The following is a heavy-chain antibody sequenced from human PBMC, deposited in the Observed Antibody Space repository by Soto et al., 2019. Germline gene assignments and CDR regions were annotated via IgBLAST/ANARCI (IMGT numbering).Heavy chain of an antibody. D-gene: IGHD3-3*01. CDR3: ARGGNYDFCSGYYTPFDYYHAMDV. J-gene: IGHJ6*02. V-gene: IGHV4-59*11. CDR2: IYYSGST. Sequence: SQTLPLTSTVVDGNIRGHYGRRILKTKGKELEWIGYIYYSGSTSYKPSLKSRVTISVDTSKNQFSLKLSSVTAADTAVYYCARGGNYDFCSGYYTPFDYYHAMDVWGQGITVTVFS. CDR1: DGNIRGHY.